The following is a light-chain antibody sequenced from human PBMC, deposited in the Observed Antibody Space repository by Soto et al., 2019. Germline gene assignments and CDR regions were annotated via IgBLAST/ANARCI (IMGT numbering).Light chain of an antibody. J-gene: IGKJ1*01. CDR1: QSVSSSY. CDR3: QQYNNWPPIT. V-gene: IGKV3-15*01. Sequence: EIVLTQSPGTLSLSPGERATLSCRASQSVSSSYLAWYQQKPGQAPRLLIHGASTRATGIPARFSGSGSGTEFTLTISSLQSEDFAVYYCQQYNNWPPITFGQGTKVDI. CDR2: GAS.